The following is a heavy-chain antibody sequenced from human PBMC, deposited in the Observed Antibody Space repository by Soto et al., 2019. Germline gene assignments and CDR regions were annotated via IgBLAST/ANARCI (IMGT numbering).Heavy chain of an antibody. CDR3: ARADLYQPNFDP. Sequence: ASVKVSCKASGYTFTSYAMRWVRQAPGQRLEWMGWINAGNGNTKYSQKFQGRVTITRDTSASTAYMELSSLRSEDTAVYYCARADLYQPNFDPWGQGTLVTVSS. J-gene: IGHJ5*02. CDR2: INAGNGNT. CDR1: GYTFTSYA. D-gene: IGHD2-2*01. V-gene: IGHV1-3*01.